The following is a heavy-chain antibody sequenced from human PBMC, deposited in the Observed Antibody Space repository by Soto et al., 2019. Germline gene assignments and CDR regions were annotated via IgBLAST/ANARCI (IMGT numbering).Heavy chain of an antibody. D-gene: IGHD1-1*01. CDR1: GYTFTSYD. CDR3: ARGVEAGIDY. CDR2: MNPGPGYT. V-gene: IGHV1-8*01. Sequence: QVQLVQSGAEVRKPGASVKVSCKASGYTFTSYDINWVRQATGQGPEWMGWMNPGPGYTGYAQKFQGRVTMTRDASISTAYMELSSLRSEDTAVYYCARGVEAGIDYWGQGTLVTVSS. J-gene: IGHJ4*02.